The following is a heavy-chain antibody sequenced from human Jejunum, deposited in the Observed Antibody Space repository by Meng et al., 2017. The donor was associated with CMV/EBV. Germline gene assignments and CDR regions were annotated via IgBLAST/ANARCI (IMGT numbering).Heavy chain of an antibody. Sequence: SYAASGFTFRNYYMTWGRLAPGKGLEWVSSISSSGADTYHADSVKGRFTISRDNSNNLLYLQMNSLRDEDAALYYCAKRSGGYLDYWGQGILVTVSS. CDR1: GFTFRNYY. J-gene: IGHJ4*02. CDR3: AKRSGGYLDY. V-gene: IGHV3-23*01. CDR2: ISSSGADT.